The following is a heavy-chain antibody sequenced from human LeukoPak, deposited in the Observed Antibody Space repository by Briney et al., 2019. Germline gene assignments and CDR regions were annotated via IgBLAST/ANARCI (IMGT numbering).Heavy chain of an antibody. Sequence: PSQTLSLTCTVSGGSISSGDYCWSWIRQPPGKGLEWIGYIYYSGSTYYNPSLKSRVTISVDTSKNQFSLKLSSVTAADTAVYYCARELEYCSSTSCHKAFDIWGQGTMVTVSS. CDR2: IYYSGST. D-gene: IGHD2-2*01. CDR3: ARELEYCSSTSCHKAFDI. CDR1: GGSISSGDYC. J-gene: IGHJ3*02. V-gene: IGHV4-30-4*01.